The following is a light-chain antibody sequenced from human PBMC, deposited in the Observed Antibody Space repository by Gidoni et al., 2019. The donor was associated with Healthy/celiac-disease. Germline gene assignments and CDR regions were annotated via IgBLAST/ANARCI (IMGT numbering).Light chain of an antibody. Sequence: SSELTQDPAVSVALGQTVMITCQGDSPRSYYASWYQQKPGQAPVLVIYGKNNRPSGIPDRFSGSSSGNTASLTITGAQAEDEADYYCNSRDSSGNHLHYVFGTGTKVTVL. CDR3: NSRDSSGNHLHYV. V-gene: IGLV3-19*01. CDR1: SPRSYY. J-gene: IGLJ1*01. CDR2: GKN.